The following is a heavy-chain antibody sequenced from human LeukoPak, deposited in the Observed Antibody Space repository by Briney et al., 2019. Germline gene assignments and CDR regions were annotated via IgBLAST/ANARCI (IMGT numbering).Heavy chain of an antibody. V-gene: IGHV3-30-3*01. Sequence: GRSLRLSCAAAGFTFSSYAMHWVRQAPGKGLEWVAVISYDGSNKYYADSVKGRFTISGDNSKNSLYLQTDSLRVEDTAVYYCARLSPVSMIGVSYWYFDLWGRGTLVTVSS. J-gene: IGHJ2*01. CDR2: ISYDGSNK. D-gene: IGHD3-22*01. CDR1: GFTFSSYA. CDR3: ARLSPVSMIGVSYWYFDL.